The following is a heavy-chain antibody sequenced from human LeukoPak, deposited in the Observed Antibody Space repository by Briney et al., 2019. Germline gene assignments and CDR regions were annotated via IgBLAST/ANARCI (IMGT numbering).Heavy chain of an antibody. V-gene: IGHV4-34*01. D-gene: IGHD3-22*01. CDR2: INHSGST. J-gene: IGHJ5*02. Sequence: PSETLSLTCAVYGGSFSGYYWSWIRQPPGKGLEWIGEINHSGSTNYNPSLKSRVTISVDTSKNQFSLKLSSVTAADTAVYYCARGGKYYYDNSGYSPNGFDPWGQGTLVTVSS. CDR3: ARGGKYYYDNSGYSPNGFDP. CDR1: GGSFSGYY.